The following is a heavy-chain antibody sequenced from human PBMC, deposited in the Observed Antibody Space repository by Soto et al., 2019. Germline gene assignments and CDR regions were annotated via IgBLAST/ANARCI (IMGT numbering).Heavy chain of an antibody. CDR1: GFTFRMYW. CDR3: AQDGRSGSVTRPDH. Sequence: EVQLVESGGGLVPPGGSLRLSCAASGFTFRMYWMHWVRQVPGKGPEWVSRINDDGISTNYADSVKGRFTISRDNSKNTLNLQMNSLRVEDSAMYYCAQDGRSGSVTRPDHWGQGTLVTVSS. J-gene: IGHJ4*02. CDR2: INDDGIST. D-gene: IGHD1-26*01. V-gene: IGHV3-74*01.